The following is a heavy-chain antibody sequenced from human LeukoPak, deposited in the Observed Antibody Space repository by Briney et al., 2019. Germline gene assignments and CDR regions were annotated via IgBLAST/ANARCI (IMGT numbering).Heavy chain of an antibody. V-gene: IGHV3-30-3*01. CDR3: ARDSSDWFDP. Sequence: GGSLRLSCAASGFTFSSYAMHWVRQAPGKGLEWVAVISYDGSNKYYADSVKGRFTISRDSSKNTLYLQMNSLRAEDTAVYYCARDSSDWFDPWGQGTLVTVSS. J-gene: IGHJ5*02. CDR1: GFTFSSYA. CDR2: ISYDGSNK.